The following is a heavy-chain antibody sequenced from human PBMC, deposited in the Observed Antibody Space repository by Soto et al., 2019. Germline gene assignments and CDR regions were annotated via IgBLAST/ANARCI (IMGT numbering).Heavy chain of an antibody. Sequence: GGSLRLSCAASGFTLSGYSMHWVRQAPGKGLVWVSCINSDGSTTTYADSVKGRFTISRDDAKNTLYLQMNSLRAEDTAVYYCARGSRDDYNALDYWGQGTLVTVSS. CDR3: ARGSRDDYNALDY. D-gene: IGHD4-4*01. J-gene: IGHJ4*02. CDR1: GFTLSGYS. V-gene: IGHV3-74*01. CDR2: INSDGSTT.